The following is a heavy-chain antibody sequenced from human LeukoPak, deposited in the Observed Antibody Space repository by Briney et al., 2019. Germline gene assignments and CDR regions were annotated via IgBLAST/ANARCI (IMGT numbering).Heavy chain of an antibody. V-gene: IGHV3-30*02. D-gene: IGHD5-24*01. Sequence: GGSLRLSCAASGFTFSNYDMHWVHQAPGKGLEWVAFIRYDGGDKYYVDSVKGRFTISRDNSRNILYLQMNSLTAEDTAVYYCAKNRVGHNYADAFEIWGQGTMVRVCS. CDR2: IRYDGGDK. CDR3: AKNRVGHNYADAFEI. CDR1: GFTFSNYD. J-gene: IGHJ3*02.